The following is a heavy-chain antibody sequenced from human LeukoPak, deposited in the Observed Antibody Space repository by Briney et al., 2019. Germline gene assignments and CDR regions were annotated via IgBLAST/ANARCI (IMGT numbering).Heavy chain of an antibody. CDR2: IYYSGST. CDR1: GGSISSYY. V-gene: IGHV4-59*01. J-gene: IGHJ5*02. Sequence: SETLSLTCTVSGGSISSYYWSWIRQPPGKGLEWIGYIYYSGSTNYNPSLKSRVTISVDMSKNQFSLKLSSVTAADTAVYYCARDKRYCSGGSCYENWFDPWGQGTLVTVSS. CDR3: ARDKRYCSGGSCYENWFDP. D-gene: IGHD2-15*01.